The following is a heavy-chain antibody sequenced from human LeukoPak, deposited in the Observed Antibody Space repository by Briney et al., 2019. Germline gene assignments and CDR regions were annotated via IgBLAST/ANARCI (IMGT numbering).Heavy chain of an antibody. D-gene: IGHD1-26*01. CDR2: INPNSGGT. CDR1: GYTFTGYY. CDR3: ARGRELRYYYYYYMDV. Sequence: VASVKVSCKASGYTFTGYYMHWVRQAPGQGLEWMGWINPNSGGTNHAQKFQGRVTMTRDTSISTAYMELSRLRSDDTAVYYCARGRELRYYYYYYMDVWGKGTTVTVSS. J-gene: IGHJ6*03. V-gene: IGHV1-2*02.